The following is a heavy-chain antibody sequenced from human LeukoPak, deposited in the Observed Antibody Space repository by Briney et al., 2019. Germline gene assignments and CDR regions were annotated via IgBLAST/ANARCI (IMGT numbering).Heavy chain of an antibody. CDR1: GGTFISYA. D-gene: IGHD2-2*01. V-gene: IGHV1-69*04. J-gene: IGHJ4*02. CDR3: ARDPLCSRTSCSEMPFDY. Sequence: SVKVSCKASGGTFISYAISWVRQAPGQGLEWMGRIIPILGIANYAQKFQGRVTITADKSTSTAYMELSSLRSEDTAVYYCARDPLCSRTSCSEMPFDYWGQGTLVTVSS. CDR2: IIPILGIA.